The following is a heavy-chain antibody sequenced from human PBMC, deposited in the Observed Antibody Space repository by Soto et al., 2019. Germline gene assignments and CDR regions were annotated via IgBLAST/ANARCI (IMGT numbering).Heavy chain of an antibody. CDR3: AVQDKGKDAVYYYYYGMDV. V-gene: IGHV1-69*06. CDR2: IIPIFGTA. Sequence: SVKVSCKASGGTFSSYAISWVRQAPGQGLEWMGGIIPIFGTANYAQKFQGRVTITADKSTSTAYMELSSLRSEDTAVYYCAVQDKGKDAVYYYYYGMDVWGQGSTVTV. D-gene: IGHD2-15*01. CDR1: GGTFSSYA. J-gene: IGHJ6*02.